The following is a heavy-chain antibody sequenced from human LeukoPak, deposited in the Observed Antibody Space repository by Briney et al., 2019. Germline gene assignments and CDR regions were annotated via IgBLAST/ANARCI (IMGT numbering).Heavy chain of an antibody. CDR3: AIELRYCSSTSCRGNY. CDR1: GGSISSSNYY. J-gene: IGHJ4*02. Sequence: SETLSLTCTVSGGSISSSNYYWGWIRQPPGKGLEWIGTIYYNGATQYNPSLRSRVTISVDTSKNQFSLRLNSVTAADTAVYYCAIELRYCSSTSCRGNYWGQGTLVTVFS. V-gene: IGHV4-39*01. D-gene: IGHD2-2*01. CDR2: IYYNGAT.